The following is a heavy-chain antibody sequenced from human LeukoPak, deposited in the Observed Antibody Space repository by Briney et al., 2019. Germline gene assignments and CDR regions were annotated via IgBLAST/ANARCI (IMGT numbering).Heavy chain of an antibody. CDR3: ARNLYDSSGYYDY. CDR1: GYSFTSNF. CDR2: INPSDIST. D-gene: IGHD3-22*01. Sequence: ASVNVSCKASGYSFTSNFMHWVRQAAGQGLEGMGIINPSDISTTYAQNFQGRLTMTRDTSASTVYMELSSLRSEDTAVYYCARNLYDSSGYYDYWGQGTLVTVSS. J-gene: IGHJ4*02. V-gene: IGHV1-46*01.